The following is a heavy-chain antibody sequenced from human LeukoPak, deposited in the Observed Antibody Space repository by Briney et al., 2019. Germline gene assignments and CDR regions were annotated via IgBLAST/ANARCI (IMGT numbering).Heavy chain of an antibody. CDR3: ARGGFCSSTSCYKYNWFDP. CDR2: INPNSGGT. V-gene: IGHV1-2*02. Sequence: ASVKVSCKASGYTFTGYYMHWVRQAPGQGLEWMGWINPNSGGTNYAQKFQGRVTMTRDTSISTAYMELSRLRSDDTAVYYCARGGFCSSTSCYKYNWFDPWGQGTLVTVSS. J-gene: IGHJ5*02. CDR1: GYTFTGYY. D-gene: IGHD2-2*02.